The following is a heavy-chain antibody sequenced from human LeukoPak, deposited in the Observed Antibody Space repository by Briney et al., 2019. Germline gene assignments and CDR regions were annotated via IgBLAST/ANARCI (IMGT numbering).Heavy chain of an antibody. Sequence: GGSLRLSCAASGFTFSSYGMSWVRQAPGKGLEWVSGISGSGGSTYYADSVKGRFTISRDSSKNTLYLQMNSLRAEDTALYYCAKGRRGYYFDYWGQGILVTVSS. CDR3: AKGRRGYYFDY. CDR2: ISGSGGST. CDR1: GFTFSSYG. D-gene: IGHD3-22*01. V-gene: IGHV3-23*01. J-gene: IGHJ4*02.